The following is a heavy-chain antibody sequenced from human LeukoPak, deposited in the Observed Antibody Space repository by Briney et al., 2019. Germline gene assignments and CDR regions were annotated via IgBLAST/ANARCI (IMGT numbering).Heavy chain of an antibody. D-gene: IGHD2-2*01. V-gene: IGHV4-59*12. J-gene: IGHJ2*01. Sequence: SETLSLTCTVSGDSISTYYWSWIRQPPGKGLECIGHVSYSGSTDYNPSLKSRVTMSVDTSKNQFSLKLSSVTAADTAVYYCARAIVVVPAALTHWYFDLWGRGTLVTVSS. CDR3: ARAIVVVPAALTHWYFDL. CDR2: VSYSGST. CDR1: GDSISTYY.